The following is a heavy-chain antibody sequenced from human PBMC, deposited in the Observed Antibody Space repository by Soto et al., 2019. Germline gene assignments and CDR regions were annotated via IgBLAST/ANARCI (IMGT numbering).Heavy chain of an antibody. J-gene: IGHJ1*01. CDR2: ISDDGRTT. CDR3: ARDGGGLAH. D-gene: IGHD3-16*01. V-gene: IGHV3-74*01. CDR1: GFTFGNYR. Sequence: EVQLVESGGDLVQPGDSLRLSCAASGFTFGNYRMHWVRQVPGKGLVWVSFISDDGRTTRYADSVKGRFTISRDNAKNTVYLEMNSLTVDDTAMYYCARDGGGLAHWGQGALVTVSS.